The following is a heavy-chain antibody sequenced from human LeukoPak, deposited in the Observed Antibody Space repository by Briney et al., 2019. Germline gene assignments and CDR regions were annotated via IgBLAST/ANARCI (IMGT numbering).Heavy chain of an antibody. CDR1: GGYINSGNYY. D-gene: IGHD3-16*01. CDR2: IYISGAI. V-gene: IGHV4-61*02. J-gene: IGHJ4*02. CDR3: ASGGAGARPH. Sequence: SETLSLTCTVSGGYINSGNYYWNWIRQPAGKGLEWIGRIYISGAINYNPSLKSRVTISVDTSKKQFSLKLTSVTAAETAVYYCASGGAGARPHWGQGTLVIVSS.